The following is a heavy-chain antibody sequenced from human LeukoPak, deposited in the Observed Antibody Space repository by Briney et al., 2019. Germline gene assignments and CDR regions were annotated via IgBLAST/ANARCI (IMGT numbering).Heavy chain of an antibody. V-gene: IGHV4-61*08. CDR1: GGSISSGGYY. J-gene: IGHJ4*02. CDR2: IYYSGST. D-gene: IGHD4-17*01. CDR3: ARSDYGDYGGGYFDY. Sequence: SETLSLTCTVSGGSISSGGYYWSWIRQPPGKGLEWIGYIYYSGSTNYNPSLKSRVTISVDTSKSQFSLKLSSVTAADTAVYYCARSDYGDYGGGYFDYWGQGTLVTVSS.